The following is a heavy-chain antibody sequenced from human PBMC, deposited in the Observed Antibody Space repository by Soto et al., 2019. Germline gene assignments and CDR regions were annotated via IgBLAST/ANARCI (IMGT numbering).Heavy chain of an antibody. CDR1: GFTFGDYG. V-gene: IGHV3-49*03. Sequence: EVQLVESGGGLVQPGLSLRLSCTTSGFTFGDYGMSWFRQAPGKGLEWIGFIRSKAYGGTADYAASVQGRFTISRDHSKSIAYMQMNSLKTEDTAVYYCTRDQLHKWRVGLESWGQGTLVTGSS. J-gene: IGHJ4*02. CDR3: TRDQLHKWRVGLES. D-gene: IGHD6-19*01. CDR2: IRSKAYGGTA.